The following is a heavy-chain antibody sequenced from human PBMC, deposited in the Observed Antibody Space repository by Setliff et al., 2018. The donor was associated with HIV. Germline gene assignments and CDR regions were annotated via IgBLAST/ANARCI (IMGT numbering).Heavy chain of an antibody. CDR1: GYTFTGYA. D-gene: IGHD6-19*01. J-gene: IGHJ4*02. CDR2: INAGNGNT. V-gene: IGHV1-3*01. Sequence: GASVKVSCKASGYTFTGYAMHWVRQAPGQRLEWMGWINAGNGNTIYSQKFQGRVTITRDTSASTAYMELSSLRSEDTAVYYCARAGIPSLAGTTAYYFDYWGQGTPVTVSS. CDR3: ARAGIPSLAGTTAYYFDY.